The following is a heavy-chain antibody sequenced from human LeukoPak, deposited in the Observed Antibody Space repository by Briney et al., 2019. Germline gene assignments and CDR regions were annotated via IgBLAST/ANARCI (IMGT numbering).Heavy chain of an antibody. V-gene: IGHV1-46*01. D-gene: IGHD2-21*02. CDR2: INTSGTST. CDR3: ARGPAAVTAPGDY. J-gene: IGHJ4*02. Sequence: GASVKVSCKSSGYTFTNFYLHWVRQAPGQGLEWMGIINTSGTSTSYAQKFQGRVTMTRDMSTSTVYMELSSLRSEDTAVYYCARGPAAVTAPGDYWSQGTLVTVSS. CDR1: GYTFTNFY.